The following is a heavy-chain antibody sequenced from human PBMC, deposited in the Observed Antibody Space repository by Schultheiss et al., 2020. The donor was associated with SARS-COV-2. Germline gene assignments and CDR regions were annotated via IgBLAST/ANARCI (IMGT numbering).Heavy chain of an antibody. V-gene: IGHV1-8*02. J-gene: IGHJ6*03. CDR2: MNPNSGNT. D-gene: IGHD3-3*01. Sequence: ASVKVSCKASGYTFTSYDINWVRQATGQGLEWMGWMNPNSGNTGYAQKLQGRVTMTTDTSTSTAYMELSSLRSEDTAVYYCARGPEGFLEWLPNYYYYMDVWGKGTTVTVSS. CDR1: GYTFTSYD. CDR3: ARGPEGFLEWLPNYYYYMDV.